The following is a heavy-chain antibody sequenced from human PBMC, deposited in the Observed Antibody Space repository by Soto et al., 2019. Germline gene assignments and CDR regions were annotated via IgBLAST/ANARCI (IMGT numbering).Heavy chain of an antibody. CDR1: GFTFSSYS. D-gene: IGHD2-8*01. CDR2: ISSISTTI. Sequence: EVNLVESGGGLVQPGGSLRLSCAASGFTFSSYSMNWVRQAPGKGLEWLSYISSISTTIYYADSVKGRFTISRDNAKNSLYLQMNSLRDEDTAVYYCARDFDCANGACYTGYYYYGLDVWGLGTTVTVSS. CDR3: ARDFDCANGACYTGYYYYGLDV. J-gene: IGHJ6*02. V-gene: IGHV3-48*02.